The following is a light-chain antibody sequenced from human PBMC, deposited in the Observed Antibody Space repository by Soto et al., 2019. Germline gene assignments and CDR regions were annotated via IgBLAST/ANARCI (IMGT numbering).Light chain of an antibody. V-gene: IGKV3-15*01. CDR3: QHYNNWPRT. Sequence: EIVITQSPATLSVSPWERSTLSCGASQSVSSNLAWYQQRPGQVPRILIFGASMRASGVPARFSASGSGTDFALTISSLKSEDFEVYYCQHYNNWPRTFGQGTRLEIK. J-gene: IGKJ5*01. CDR2: GAS. CDR1: QSVSSN.